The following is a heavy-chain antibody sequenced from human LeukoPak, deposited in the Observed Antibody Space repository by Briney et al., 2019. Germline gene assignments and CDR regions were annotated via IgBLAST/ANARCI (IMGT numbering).Heavy chain of an antibody. V-gene: IGHV1-8*01. CDR3: ARFSATGSPHYYYYMDV. J-gene: IGHJ6*03. CDR1: GYTFTSYD. D-gene: IGHD1-26*01. Sequence: ASVKVSCKASGYTFTSYDINWVRQATGQGLEGMGWMNPNSGNTGYAQKFQGRVTMTRNTSISTAYMELSSLRSEDTAVYYCARFSATGSPHYYYYMDVWGKGTTVTVSS. CDR2: MNPNSGNT.